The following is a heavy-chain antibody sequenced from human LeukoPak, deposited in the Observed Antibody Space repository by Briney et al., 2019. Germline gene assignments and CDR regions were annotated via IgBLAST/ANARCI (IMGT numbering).Heavy chain of an antibody. J-gene: IGHJ4*02. CDR2: MNPNSGNT. CDR3: ARGLESDAFQITMVRGVIIDATPVFDY. CDR1: GYTFTSYD. D-gene: IGHD3-10*01. V-gene: IGHV1-8*03. Sequence: GASVKVSCKASGYTFTSYDINWVRQATGQGLEWMGWMNPNSGNTGYAQKFQGRVTITRNTSISTAYMELSSLRSEDTAVYYCARGLESDAFQITMVRGVIIDATPVFDYWGQGTLVTVSS.